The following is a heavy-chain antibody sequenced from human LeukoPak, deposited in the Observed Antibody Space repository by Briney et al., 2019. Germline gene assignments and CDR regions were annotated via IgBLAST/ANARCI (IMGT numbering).Heavy chain of an antibody. CDR1: GFTFDDYA. CDR2: NSWNSGSI. D-gene: IGHD5-24*01. Sequence: GRSLRLSCAASGFTFDDYAMHWLRQAPGKGLEWVSGNSWNSGSIGYADSVKGRFTISRDNAKNSLYLQMNSLRAEDTALYYCAKAVRDRGHFDYWGQGTLVTVSS. J-gene: IGHJ4*02. V-gene: IGHV3-9*01. CDR3: AKAVRDRGHFDY.